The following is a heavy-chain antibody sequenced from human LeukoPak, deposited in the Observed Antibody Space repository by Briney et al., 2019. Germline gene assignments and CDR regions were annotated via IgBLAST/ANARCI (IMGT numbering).Heavy chain of an antibody. V-gene: IGHV4-39*01. CDR1: GGSISSSSYY. CDR2: IYYSGST. Sequence: SETLSLTCTVSGGSISSSSYYWGWIRQPPGKGLEWIGSIYYSGSTYYNPSLKSRVTISVDTSKNQFSLKLSSVTAADTAVYYCARHADEWELETAHAFDIWGQGTMVTVSS. J-gene: IGHJ3*02. CDR3: ARHADEWELETAHAFDI. D-gene: IGHD1-26*01.